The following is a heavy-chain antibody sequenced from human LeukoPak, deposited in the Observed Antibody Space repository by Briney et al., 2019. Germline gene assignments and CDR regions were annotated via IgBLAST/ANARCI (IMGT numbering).Heavy chain of an antibody. J-gene: IGHJ2*01. Sequence: TGGSLRLSCAASQFTFSNYAMSWVRQAPGKGLEWVSAISGSGNTTYFGDSVTGRFTISRDNPKNTVYLQMNSLSAEDTAVYYCAKGPAPYCSGGSCYPPHWYFDLWGRGTLVTVSS. CDR3: AKGPAPYCSGGSCYPPHWYFDL. D-gene: IGHD2-15*01. CDR1: QFTFSNYA. CDR2: ISGSGNTT. V-gene: IGHV3-23*01.